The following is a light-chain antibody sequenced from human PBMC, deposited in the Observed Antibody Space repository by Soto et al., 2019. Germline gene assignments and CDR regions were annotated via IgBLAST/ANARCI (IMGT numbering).Light chain of an antibody. CDR2: GAS. CDR3: QQYGSSLFT. V-gene: IGKV3-20*01. CDR1: QSVRSSY. J-gene: IGKJ4*01. Sequence: EIVLTQSPDTLSLSPGERATLSCRASQSVRSSYLAWYQQKPGQAPRLLIYGASRRATGIPDRFSGSGSGTDFTLTISRLEPEDFVVYYCQQYGSSLFTFGGGAKVEIK.